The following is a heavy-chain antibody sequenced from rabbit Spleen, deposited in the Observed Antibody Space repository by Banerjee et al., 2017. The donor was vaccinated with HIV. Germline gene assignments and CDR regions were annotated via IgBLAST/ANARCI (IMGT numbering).Heavy chain of an antibody. Sequence: QSLEETGGGLVQPGGSLTLSCKASGFDFTNYYISWVRQAPGKGLEWIGIIYGAKGSTDYASWVNGRFTISSDNAQSTVDLKMTSLTAADTATYFCARAIVPWLGLTRLDLWGQGTLVTVS. CDR1: GFDFTNYY. V-gene: IGHV1S7*01. CDR2: IYGAKGST. J-gene: IGHJ3*01. CDR3: ARAIVPWLGLTRLDL. D-gene: IGHD4-1*01.